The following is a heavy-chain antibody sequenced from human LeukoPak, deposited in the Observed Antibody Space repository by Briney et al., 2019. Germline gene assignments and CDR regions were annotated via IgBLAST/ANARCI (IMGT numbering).Heavy chain of an antibody. J-gene: IGHJ4*02. CDR1: GYTFTSYY. CDR2: INPSGGST. D-gene: IGHD2-15*01. V-gene: IGHV1-46*01. Sequence: GASVKVSCKASGYTFTSYYMHWVRQAPRQGLEWMGIINPSGGSTSYAQKFQGRVTMTRDTSTSTVYMELSSLRPEDTAVYYCARAPGGGYLFDYWGQGTLVTVSS. CDR3: ARAPGGGYLFDY.